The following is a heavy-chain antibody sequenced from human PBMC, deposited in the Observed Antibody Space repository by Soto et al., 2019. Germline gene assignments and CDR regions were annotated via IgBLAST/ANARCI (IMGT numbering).Heavy chain of an antibody. CDR1: GYSFTSYW. Sequence: GESLKISCKGSGYSFTSYWIGWVRQMPGKGLEWMGIIYPGDSDTRYSPSFQGQVTISADKSISTAYLQWSSLKASDTAMYYCARIAAAGHAYYYYGMDVWGQGTSVTVSS. V-gene: IGHV5-51*01. D-gene: IGHD6-13*01. CDR2: IYPGDSDT. CDR3: ARIAAAGHAYYYYGMDV. J-gene: IGHJ6*02.